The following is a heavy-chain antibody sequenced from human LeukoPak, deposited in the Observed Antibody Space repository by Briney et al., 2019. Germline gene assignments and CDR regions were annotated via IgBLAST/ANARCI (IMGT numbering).Heavy chain of an antibody. CDR3: AKYYYGSGSYRPFDP. CDR1: GFTFSSYA. Sequence: GGSLRLSCAASGFTFSSYAMSWVRQAPGKGLEWVSAISGSGGSTYYADSVKGRFTISRDNSKNTLYLQMNSLRAEDTAVHYCAKYYYGSGSYRPFDPWGQGTLVTVSS. D-gene: IGHD3-10*01. CDR2: ISGSGGST. V-gene: IGHV3-23*01. J-gene: IGHJ5*02.